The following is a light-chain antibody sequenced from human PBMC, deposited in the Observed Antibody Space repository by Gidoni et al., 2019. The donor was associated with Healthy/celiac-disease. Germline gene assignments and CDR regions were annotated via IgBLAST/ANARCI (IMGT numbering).Light chain of an antibody. V-gene: IGKV3-11*01. CDR3: QQRSNWPPFT. CDR2: DAS. J-gene: IGKJ3*01. CDR1: QSISSY. Sequence: EIVLTPSPATLSLSPGERATLSCRASQSISSYLAWYQQKPGQAPRLLIYDASNRATGIPARCSGSGSGTDFTLTISSLEPEDFAVYYCQQRSNWPPFTFXPXTKVDIK.